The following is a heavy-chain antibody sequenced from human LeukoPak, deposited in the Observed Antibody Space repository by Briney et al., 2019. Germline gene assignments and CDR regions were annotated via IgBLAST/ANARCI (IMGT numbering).Heavy chain of an antibody. CDR1: GYSISSGYY. CDR3: ARDSRYSSPGVGYYFDY. J-gene: IGHJ4*02. V-gene: IGHV4-38-2*02. D-gene: IGHD6-13*01. Sequence: SETLSLNCTVSGYSISSGYYWGWIRQPPGKGLEWFGSNYHGGSYYYNSSHKSRITISVETSKNQFSLNLSPVTAADAAVYYCARDSRYSSPGVGYYFDYWGQRTLVTVSS. CDR2: NYHGGSY.